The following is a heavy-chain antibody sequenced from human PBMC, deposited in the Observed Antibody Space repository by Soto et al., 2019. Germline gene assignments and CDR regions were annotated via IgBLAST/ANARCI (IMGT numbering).Heavy chain of an antibody. D-gene: IGHD3-10*01. V-gene: IGHV3-7*01. CDR1: GFTFISYW. J-gene: IGHJ5*02. Sequence: EVQLVESGGGLVQPGGSLRLSCAASGFTFISYWMSWVRKAPGKGLEWLANIKKDGSEKYYVDSVKGRFTISRDNAKNSLYLQMNSLRAEDTAVYYCARDLKEYGSGSYYNGGYNWFDPWGQGTLVTVSS. CDR3: ARDLKEYGSGSYYNGGYNWFDP. CDR2: IKKDGSEK.